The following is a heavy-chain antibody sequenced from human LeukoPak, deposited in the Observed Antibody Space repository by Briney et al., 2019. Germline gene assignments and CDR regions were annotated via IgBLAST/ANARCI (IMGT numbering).Heavy chain of an antibody. CDR3: ARADTAMAPHCFVDY. CDR2: INPSGGST. D-gene: IGHD5-18*01. CDR1: GYTFTSYY. Sequence: ASVKVSCKASGYTFTSYYMHWVRQAPGQGLEWMGIINPSGGSTSYAQKFQGRVTMTRDTSTSTVYMELSSLRPEDTAVYYCARADTAMAPHCFVDYWGQGTLVTVSS. J-gene: IGHJ4*02. V-gene: IGHV1-46*01.